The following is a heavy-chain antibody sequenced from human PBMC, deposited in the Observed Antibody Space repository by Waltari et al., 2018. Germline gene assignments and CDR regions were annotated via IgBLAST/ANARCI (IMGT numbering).Heavy chain of an antibody. Sequence: EVQLVESGGGLVQPGGSLRLSCTASGLTFSDAWMTWVRQAPGKGLQEGGSIKRKNDGETSDYIAPVKDRFTISRDDLKNTVFLQMNSLKTEDTAMYYCTPEFYDTKGPTEDYFDYWGQGTLVTVS. CDR3: TPEFYDTKGPTEDYFDY. J-gene: IGHJ4*02. V-gene: IGHV3-15*01. CDR2: IKRKNDGETS. CDR1: GLTFSDAW. D-gene: IGHD3-22*01.